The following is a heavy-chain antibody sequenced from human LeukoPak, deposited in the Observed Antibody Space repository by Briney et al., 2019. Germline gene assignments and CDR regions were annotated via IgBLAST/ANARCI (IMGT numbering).Heavy chain of an antibody. CDR2: IDTTTGNP. CDR1: GYPFSAHF. D-gene: IGHD3-10*01. V-gene: IGHV7-4-1*02. CDR3: VRGTPTPGMNY. J-gene: IGHJ4*02. Sequence: ASVSVYCKASGYPFSAHFLNWVRQAPGQGLEWMGNIDTTTGNPRYAQDFTGRFVFSLDTSVSTAYLQITSLKADDTAAYYCVRGTPTPGMNYWGQGTQVTVSS.